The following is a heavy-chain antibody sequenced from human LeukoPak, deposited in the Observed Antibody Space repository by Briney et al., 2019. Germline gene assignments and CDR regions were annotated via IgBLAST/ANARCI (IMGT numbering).Heavy chain of an antibody. CDR2: IIPIFGTA. Sequence: SVKVSCKASGGTFSSYAISWVRQAPGQGLEWMGGIIPIFGTANYAQKFQGRVTITADKSTSTAYMELSSLRSEDTAVYYCARDGCSGGSCSTSYWGQGTLVTVSS. CDR1: GGTFSSYA. CDR3: ARDGCSGGSCSTSY. V-gene: IGHV1-69*06. J-gene: IGHJ4*02. D-gene: IGHD2-15*01.